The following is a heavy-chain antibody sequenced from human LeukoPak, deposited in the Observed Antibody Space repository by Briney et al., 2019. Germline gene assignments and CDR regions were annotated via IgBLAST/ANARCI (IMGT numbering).Heavy chain of an antibody. CDR2: IYYSGST. J-gene: IGHJ5*02. CDR1: GGSISSSSYY. CDR3: ARDIILHSSSSGDYTWFDP. V-gene: IGHV4-39*07. D-gene: IGHD6-6*01. Sequence: SETLSLTCTVSGGSISSSSYYWGWIRQPPGKGLEWIGSIYYSGSTYYNPSLKSRVTISVDTSKNQFSLKLSSVTAADTAVYYCARDIILHSSSSGDYTWFDPWGQGTLVTVSS.